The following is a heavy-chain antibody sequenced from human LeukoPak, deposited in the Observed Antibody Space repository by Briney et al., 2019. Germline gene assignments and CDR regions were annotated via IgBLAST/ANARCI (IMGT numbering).Heavy chain of an antibody. CDR2: MSHSGST. V-gene: IGHV4-59*01. Sequence: SETLSLVCGVSGGSISTNYWTWIRQPPGKGLEWIGFMSHSGSTKYNPSLESRGSFSLDESNNEFSLNLESVTAADTALYFCARYKGFRTSGGPFDLWGQGTLVTVSS. D-gene: IGHD2-8*01. CDR3: ARYKGFRTSGGPFDL. J-gene: IGHJ4*02. CDR1: GGSISTNY.